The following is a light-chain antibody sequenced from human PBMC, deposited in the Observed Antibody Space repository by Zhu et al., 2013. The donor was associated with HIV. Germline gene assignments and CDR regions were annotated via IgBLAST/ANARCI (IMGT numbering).Light chain of an antibody. CDR3: QHFGSSPLT. Sequence: EIVLTQSPGTLSLSPGERATLSCTASQSVSSSYLTWYQQRPGQAPRLLIFGASSRASGIPDRFSGSGSGTDFTLTISRLDPEDFAVYYCQHFGSSPLTFGGGTKVEIK. V-gene: IGKV3-20*01. J-gene: IGKJ4*01. CDR2: GAS. CDR1: QSVSSSY.